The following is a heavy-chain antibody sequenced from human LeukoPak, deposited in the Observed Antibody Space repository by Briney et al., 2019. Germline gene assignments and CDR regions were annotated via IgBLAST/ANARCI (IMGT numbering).Heavy chain of an antibody. J-gene: IGHJ4*02. V-gene: IGHV3-9*01. CDR1: GFTFDDYA. CDR2: ISWNSGSI. Sequence: GGSLRLSCAASGFTFDDYAMHWVRQVPGKGLEWVSGISWNSGSIGYADSVKGRFTISRDNAKNSLYLQMNSLRAEDTALYYCAKGRCSSTSCYRDYFDYWGQGTLVTVSS. CDR3: AKGRCSSTSCYRDYFDY. D-gene: IGHD2-2*01.